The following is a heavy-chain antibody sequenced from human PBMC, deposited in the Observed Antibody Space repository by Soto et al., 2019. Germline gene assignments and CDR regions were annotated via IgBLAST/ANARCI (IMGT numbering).Heavy chain of an antibody. CDR1: GESFSHNW. CDR2: IDHSGST. V-gene: IGHV4-34*01. CDR3: ARGPSGDKVHY. Sequence: SETLSLTCGVYGESFSHNWWSWVRQPPGKGLEWIGEIDHSGSTNNNPSLKSRVTMSVDTSNNQFSLNLTSVTAADTAVYYCARGPSGDKVHYWGQGALVTVSS. J-gene: IGHJ4*02. D-gene: IGHD7-27*01.